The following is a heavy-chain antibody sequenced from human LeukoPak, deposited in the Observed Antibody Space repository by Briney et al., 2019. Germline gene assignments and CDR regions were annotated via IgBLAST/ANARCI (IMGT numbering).Heavy chain of an antibody. CDR3: ARVAGSIDY. CDR1: GYTFSTYD. J-gene: IGHJ4*02. V-gene: IGHV1-8*03. CDR2: TNINSGYT. Sequence: ASVKVSCKASGYTFSTYDINWVRQATGQGLEWMGWTNINSGYTGYAQKFQGRLTITRNTSINTAYMELSSLISEDTAVYYCARVAGSIDYWGQGTLVTVSS. D-gene: IGHD6-19*01.